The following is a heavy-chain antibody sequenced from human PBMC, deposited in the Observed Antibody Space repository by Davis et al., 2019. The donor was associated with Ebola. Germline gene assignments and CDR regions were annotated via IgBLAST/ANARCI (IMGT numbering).Heavy chain of an antibody. J-gene: IGHJ4*02. CDR1: GFTFSSHW. CDR3: VRDSLEGATTFDY. D-gene: IGHD1-26*01. Sequence: GESLKISCAASGFTFSSHWMHWVRQVPGKGLVWVSRINGDGSRTSYADSVKDRFTISRDNAKNTLYLQMNSLGAEDTAVYSCVRDSLEGATTFDYWGQGTLVTVSS. V-gene: IGHV3-74*01. CDR2: INGDGSRT.